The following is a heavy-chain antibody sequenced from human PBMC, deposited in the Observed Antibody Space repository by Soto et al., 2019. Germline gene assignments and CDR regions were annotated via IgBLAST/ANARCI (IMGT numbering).Heavy chain of an antibody. CDR1: GFTFSSYA. Sequence: GGSLRLSCAASGFTFSSYAMHWVRQAPGKGLEYVSAISSNGGSTYYADSVKGRFTISRDNSKNTLYLQMSSLRAEDTAVYYCARSDNYYYGMDVWGQGTTVTVSS. CDR2: ISSNGGST. CDR3: ARSDNYYYGMDV. J-gene: IGHJ6*02. V-gene: IGHV3-64D*08.